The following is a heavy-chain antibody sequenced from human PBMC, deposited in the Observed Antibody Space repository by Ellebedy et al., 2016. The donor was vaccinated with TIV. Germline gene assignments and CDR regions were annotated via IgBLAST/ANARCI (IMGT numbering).Heavy chain of an antibody. CDR2: ITHSGST. CDR1: GGSFSGYY. V-gene: IGHV4-34*01. Sequence: MPSETLSLTCAVYGGSFSGYYWSWIRQPPGKGLEWIGEITHSGSTNYNPSLKSRVTISVDTSKNQFSLRLSSVTAADTAVYYCARGQQQRITTAGTRKHYFDYWGQGTLVTVSS. D-gene: IGHD6-13*01. J-gene: IGHJ4*02. CDR3: ARGQQQRITTAGTRKHYFDY.